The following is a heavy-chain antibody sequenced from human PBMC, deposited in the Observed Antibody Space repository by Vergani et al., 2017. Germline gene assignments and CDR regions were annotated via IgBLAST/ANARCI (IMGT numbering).Heavy chain of an antibody. Sequence: QVQLQQWGAGLLKPSETLFLTCAVYGGSFSGYYWSWIRQPPGKGLEWIGEINHSGSTNYNPPLKSRVTISVDTSKNQFSLKLSSVTAADTAVYYCARGLKIRRGEGYSGYDRGQTRRRDYYYGMDVWGQGTTVTVSS. D-gene: IGHD5-12*01. V-gene: IGHV4-34*01. CDR2: INHSGST. CDR3: ARGLKIRRGEGYSGYDRGQTRRRDYYYGMDV. J-gene: IGHJ6*02. CDR1: GGSFSGYY.